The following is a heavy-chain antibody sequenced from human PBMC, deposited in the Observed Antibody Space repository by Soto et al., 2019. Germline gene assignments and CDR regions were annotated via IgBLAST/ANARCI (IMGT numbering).Heavy chain of an antibody. CDR2: IVVGSGNT. CDR1: GFTFTNSA. V-gene: IGHV1-58*01. Sequence: QMQLVQSGPEVKKPGTSVKVSCKASGFTFTNSAVQWVRQARGQRLEWIGWIVVGSGNTNYAQKFQERVNITRDMSTNTAYMELDSLRSEDTAVYYRATPLTSGWYPNWFDPWGRGTLITVSS. D-gene: IGHD6-19*01. CDR3: ATPLTSGWYPNWFDP. J-gene: IGHJ5*02.